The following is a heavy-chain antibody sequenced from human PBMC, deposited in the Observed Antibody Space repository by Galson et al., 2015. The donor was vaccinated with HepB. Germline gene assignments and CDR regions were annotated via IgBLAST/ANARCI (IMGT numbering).Heavy chain of an antibody. CDR2: TYYRSKWSN. D-gene: IGHD2-15*01. V-gene: IGHV6-1*01. CDR3: ARAASTIGYAFDI. CDR1: GDSVSSDNAA. Sequence: CAISGDSVSSDNAAWNWIRQSPSRGLEWLGRTYYRSKWSNDYAVSVKSRISINSDTSKNQFSLQLNSVTPEDTAVYYCARAASTIGYAFDIWGQGTVVTVSS. J-gene: IGHJ3*02.